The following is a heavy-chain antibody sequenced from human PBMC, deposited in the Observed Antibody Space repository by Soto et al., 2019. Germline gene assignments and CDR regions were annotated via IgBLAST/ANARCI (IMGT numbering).Heavy chain of an antibody. CDR2: IYYSGST. Sequence: KASETLSLTCTVSGGSISSGGYYWSWIRQHPGKGLEWIGYIYYSGSTYYNPSLKSRVTISVDTSKNQFSLKLSSVTAADTAVYYCARERPVTTDYYMDVWGKGTTVTVSS. D-gene: IGHD4-4*01. CDR1: GGSISSGGYY. V-gene: IGHV4-31*03. J-gene: IGHJ6*03. CDR3: ARERPVTTDYYMDV.